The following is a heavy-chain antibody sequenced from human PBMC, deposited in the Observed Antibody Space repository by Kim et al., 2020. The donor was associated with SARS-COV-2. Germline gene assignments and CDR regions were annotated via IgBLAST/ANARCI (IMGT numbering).Heavy chain of an antibody. D-gene: IGHD3-16*01. J-gene: IGHJ6*02. Sequence: GGSLRLSCATSGFTVSRYYMSWVRQAPGKGLDWVAVIYSGGGTNYDDSVKGRLTIFSNIFTNTLFLLMNSLRGDDSAVYYCSAGGTSYFYGMCVWGVGTT. CDR2: IYSGGGT. CDR3: SAGGTSYFYGMCV. V-gene: IGHV3-66*01. CDR1: GFTVSRYY.